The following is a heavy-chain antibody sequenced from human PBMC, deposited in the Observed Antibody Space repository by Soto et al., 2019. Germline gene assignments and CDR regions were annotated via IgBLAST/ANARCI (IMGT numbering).Heavy chain of an antibody. J-gene: IGHJ4*02. V-gene: IGHV3-23*01. CDR3: AKGGRGAVAGHVDY. CDR2: ISGSGGST. CDR1: GFTFSSYA. D-gene: IGHD6-19*01. Sequence: GGSLRLSCAASGFTFSSYAMSWVRQAPGKGLEWVSAISGSGGSTYYADSVKGRLTISRDNSKNTLYLQMNSLRAEDTAVYYCAKGGRGAVAGHVDYWGQGTLVTVSS.